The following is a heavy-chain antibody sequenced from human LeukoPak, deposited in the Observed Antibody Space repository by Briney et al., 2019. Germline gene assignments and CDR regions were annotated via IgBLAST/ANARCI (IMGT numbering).Heavy chain of an antibody. CDR3: ARDHGRSYNYGSDALDI. CDR1: GGSIKGGGFF. V-gene: IGHV4-31*03. Sequence: SETLSLTCSVSGGSIKGGGFFWTWVRQHPGKGLEWIGHIYYSGSTSYNPSVKSRVTISVDTSKNQFSLKLTSVTAADPAMYYCARDHGRSYNYGSDALDIWGQGTLVIVSA. CDR2: IYYSGST. J-gene: IGHJ3*02. D-gene: IGHD5-18*01.